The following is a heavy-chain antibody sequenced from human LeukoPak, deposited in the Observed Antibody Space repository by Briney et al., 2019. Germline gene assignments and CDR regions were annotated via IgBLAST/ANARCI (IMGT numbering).Heavy chain of an antibody. CDR3: ARSIPYGTTWYGRSDY. V-gene: IGHV3-7*03. Sequence: GGSLRLSCAVSGFTFSNYWMSWVRQAPGKGLEWLAHIKPDESRIFYADSVKGRFALSRDNAKNSVHLQMNSLRAEDTAIYYCARSIPYGTTWYGRSDYWGQGTLVTVSS. J-gene: IGHJ4*02. CDR2: IKPDESRI. CDR1: GFTFSNYW. D-gene: IGHD6-13*01.